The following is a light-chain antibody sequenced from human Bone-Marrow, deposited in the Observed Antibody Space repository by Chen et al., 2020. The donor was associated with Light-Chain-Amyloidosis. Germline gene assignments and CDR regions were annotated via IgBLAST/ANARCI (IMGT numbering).Light chain of an antibody. CDR1: QTISSNY. Sequence: EIVLTQSPGTLSLSPGEGANLSCRASQTISSNYLTWYHQKFGQAPRLLIYGSSSRATGIPDRFNVSGSGTDFTLTINRLEPEDFAMYSCQQYGTSPLTFGGGTKVEFK. CDR3: QQYGTSPLT. CDR2: GSS. J-gene: IGKJ4*01. V-gene: IGKV3-20*01.